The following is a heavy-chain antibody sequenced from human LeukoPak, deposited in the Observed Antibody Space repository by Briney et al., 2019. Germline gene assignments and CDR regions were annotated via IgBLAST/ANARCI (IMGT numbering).Heavy chain of an antibody. D-gene: IGHD6-19*01. J-gene: IGHJ6*03. CDR1: GGSISSSSYY. Sequence: SETLSLTCTVSGGSISSSSYYWGWIRQPPGKGLEWIGSIYYSGSTYYNPSLKSRVTISVDTSKNQFSLKLSSVTAADTAVYYCARRGWKGNYYYMDVWGKGTTVTISS. CDR3: ARRGWKGNYYYMDV. V-gene: IGHV4-39*01. CDR2: IYYSGST.